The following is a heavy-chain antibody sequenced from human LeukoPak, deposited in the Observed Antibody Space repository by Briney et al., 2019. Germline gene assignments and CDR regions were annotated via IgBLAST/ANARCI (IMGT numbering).Heavy chain of an antibody. D-gene: IGHD4-17*01. Sequence: PSETLSLTCAVYGGSFSGYYWSWIRQPPGKGLEWIGETNHSGSTNYNPSLKNRVTISVDTSKNQFSLKLSSVTAADTAVYYCARIATVTTFVFDYWGQGTLVTVSS. CDR3: ARIATVTTFVFDY. J-gene: IGHJ4*02. CDR1: GGSFSGYY. V-gene: IGHV4-34*01. CDR2: TNHSGST.